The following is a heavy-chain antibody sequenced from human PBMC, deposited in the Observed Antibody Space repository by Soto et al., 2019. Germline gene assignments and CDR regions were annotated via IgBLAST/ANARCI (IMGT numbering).Heavy chain of an antibody. CDR1: GFTFSSYA. D-gene: IGHD2-2*01. J-gene: IGHJ6*03. CDR2: ILAGAGNT. V-gene: IGHV3-23*01. Sequence: GGSLRLSCAASGFTFSSYAMSWVRQAPGKGLEWVSAILAGAGNTYHVDAVKGRFTISRDNSKNTLYLRMNSLRVEDTAMYYCAKYGCGSPTCPYYLYSFMDVWGKGTTVTVSS. CDR3: AKYGCGSPTCPYYLYSFMDV.